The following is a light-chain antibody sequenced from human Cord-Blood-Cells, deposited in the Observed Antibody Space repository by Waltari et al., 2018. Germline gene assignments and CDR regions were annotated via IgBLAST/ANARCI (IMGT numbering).Light chain of an antibody. J-gene: IGKJ4*01. CDR1: QSISSY. Sequence: DIQMTQSPTSLSAPVGDSVTITGRASQSISSYLNWYQQKLGKAPKLLIYAASSLQSGVPSRFSGSGSGTDFTLTIRSLQPEDFASYYCHQSYSTPPTFGGGTKVEIK. CDR2: AAS. CDR3: HQSYSTPPT. V-gene: IGKV1-39*01.